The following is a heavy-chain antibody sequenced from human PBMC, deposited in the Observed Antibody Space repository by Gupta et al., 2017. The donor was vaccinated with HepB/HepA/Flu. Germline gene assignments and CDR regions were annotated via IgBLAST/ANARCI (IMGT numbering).Heavy chain of an antibody. Sequence: EVQLVESGGGLVQPGGSLRLSCAASGFTLSTYSMNWVRQAPGKGLEWVSYISSSSTTIYYADSVKGRFTISRDNAKNSLYLQMKSLRDEDTAVYYCARGRFFDYRGQGTLVTVSS. CDR1: GFTLSTYS. J-gene: IGHJ4*02. V-gene: IGHV3-48*02. CDR3: ARGRFFDY. CDR2: ISSSSTTI.